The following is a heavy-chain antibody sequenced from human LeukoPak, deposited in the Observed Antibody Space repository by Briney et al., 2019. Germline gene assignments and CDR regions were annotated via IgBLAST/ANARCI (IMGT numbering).Heavy chain of an antibody. CDR1: GYTFTGYY. J-gene: IGHJ4*02. CDR3: ARESSSVAGPRGFDY. Sequence: ASVKVSCKASGYTFTGYYMHWVRQAPGQGLEWMGWINPNSGGTNYAQKFQGWVTMTRDTSISTAYMERSRLRSDDTAVYYCARESSSVAGPRGFDYWGQGTLVTVSS. CDR2: INPNSGGT. V-gene: IGHV1-2*04. D-gene: IGHD6-19*01.